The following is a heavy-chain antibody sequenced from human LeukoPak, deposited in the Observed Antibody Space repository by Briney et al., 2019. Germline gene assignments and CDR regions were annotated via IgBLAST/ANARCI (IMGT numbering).Heavy chain of an antibody. Sequence: GGSLRLSCAASGFTFSSYSMNWVRQAPGKGLEWVSSISSSSSYIYYADSVKGRFTISRDNVKNSLYLQMNSLRAEDTAVYYCARDLSCSSTSCYAEYFQHWGQGTLVTVSS. CDR1: GFTFSSYS. V-gene: IGHV3-21*01. CDR2: ISSSSSYI. D-gene: IGHD2-2*01. J-gene: IGHJ1*01. CDR3: ARDLSCSSTSCYAEYFQH.